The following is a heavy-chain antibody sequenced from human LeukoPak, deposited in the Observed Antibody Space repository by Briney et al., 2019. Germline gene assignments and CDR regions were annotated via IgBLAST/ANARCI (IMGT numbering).Heavy chain of an antibody. Sequence: PGGSLKLSFAASGFTFSNACISWVRKAPGKGLEWVGRIKSKTDGGKTEYATPVKGRFTISRDDSKNTLYLQMNSLKTEDTAVYYCTTGPSTDLDYWGQGRPATVSS. CDR3: TTGPSTDLDY. V-gene: IGHV3-15*01. CDR2: IKSKTDGGKT. J-gene: IGHJ4*01. CDR1: GFTFSNAC. D-gene: IGHD4-17*01.